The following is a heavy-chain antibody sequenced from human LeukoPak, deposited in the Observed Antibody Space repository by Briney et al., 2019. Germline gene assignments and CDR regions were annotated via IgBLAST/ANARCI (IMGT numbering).Heavy chain of an antibody. Sequence: GGSLRLSCAASGFTFSSYAMSWVRQAPGKGLEWVSAISGSGGSTYYADSVKGRFTISRDNSKNTLYLQMNSLRAEDTAVYYYAKPLYQLLYGYGYYMDVWGKGTTVTVSS. CDR1: GFTFSSYA. J-gene: IGHJ6*03. V-gene: IGHV3-23*01. CDR2: ISGSGGST. D-gene: IGHD2-2*02. CDR3: AKPLYQLLYGYGYYMDV.